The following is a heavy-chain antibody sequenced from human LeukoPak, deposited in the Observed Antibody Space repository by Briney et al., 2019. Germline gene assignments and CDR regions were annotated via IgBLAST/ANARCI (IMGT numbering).Heavy chain of an antibody. J-gene: IGHJ4*02. CDR2: FRTRSSTI. Sequence: PGGSLRLSCAASGFTFSSYSMNWVRQAPGKGLEWVSYFRTRSSTISYADSVKGRFAISRDNAKNSLYLQMNSLRDEDTAVYYCARDHDYGFDYWGQGTLVTVSS. CDR1: GFTFSSYS. D-gene: IGHD4-17*01. CDR3: ARDHDYGFDY. V-gene: IGHV3-48*02.